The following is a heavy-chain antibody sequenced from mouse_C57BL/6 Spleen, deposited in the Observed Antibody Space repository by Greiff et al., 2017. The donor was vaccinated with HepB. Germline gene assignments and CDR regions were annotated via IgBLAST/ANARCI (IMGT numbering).Heavy chain of an antibody. Sequence: QVQLQQPGAELVMPGASVKLSCKASGYTFTSYWMHWVKQRPGQGLEWIGEIDPSDSYTNYNQKFKGKSTLTVDKSSSTAYMQLSSLTSEDSAVYYCAIYSNYLFAYWGQGTLVTVSA. J-gene: IGHJ3*01. CDR1: GYTFTSYW. CDR2: IDPSDSYT. V-gene: IGHV1-69*01. D-gene: IGHD2-5*01. CDR3: AIYSNYLFAY.